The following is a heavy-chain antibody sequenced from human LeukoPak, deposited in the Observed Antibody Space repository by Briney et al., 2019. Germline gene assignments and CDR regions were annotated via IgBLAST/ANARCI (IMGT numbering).Heavy chain of an antibody. D-gene: IGHD6-19*01. CDR2: IYYSGST. J-gene: IGHJ4*02. CDR1: AGSISSGGYY. V-gene: IGHV4-31*03. CDR3: ARFIGIAVAGTIDY. Sequence: SQTLSLTCTVSAGSISSGGYYWSWIRQHPGKGLEWIGYIYYSGSTYYNPSLKSRVTISVDTSKNQFSLKLSSVTAADTAVYYCARFIGIAVAGTIDYWGQGTLVTVSS.